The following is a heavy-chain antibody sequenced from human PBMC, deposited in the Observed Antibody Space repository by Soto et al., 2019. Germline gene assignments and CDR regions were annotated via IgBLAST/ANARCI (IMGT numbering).Heavy chain of an antibody. J-gene: IGHJ5*02. V-gene: IGHV1-18*01. D-gene: IGHD1-26*01. CDR1: GYTFTSYG. CDR2: ISAYNGNT. Sequence: QVQLVQSGAEVKKPGASVKVSCKASGYTFTSYGISWVRQAPGQGLEWMGWISAYNGNTNYAQKLQGRVTMTTDTSTSTADRELRSLRSDDTAVYYWARASGSSYWFDPWGQGTLVTVSS. CDR3: ARASGSSYWFDP.